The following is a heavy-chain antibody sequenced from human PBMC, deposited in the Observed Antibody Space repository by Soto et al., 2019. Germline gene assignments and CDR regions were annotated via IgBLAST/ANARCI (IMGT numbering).Heavy chain of an antibody. D-gene: IGHD3-3*01. CDR2: ISGSGDAT. CDR1: GTSLSDFS. CDR3: AKKVTIYAVDPADY. J-gene: IGHJ4*02. Sequence: IRLPCAPAGTSLSDFSRSYVRPAQGKGLEWVSVISGSGDATYYAASVKGRFTLSRDNSKNTLYLQMNSLTVADTAVYYCAKKVTIYAVDPADYWGQGTQVTVSS. V-gene: IGHV3-23*01.